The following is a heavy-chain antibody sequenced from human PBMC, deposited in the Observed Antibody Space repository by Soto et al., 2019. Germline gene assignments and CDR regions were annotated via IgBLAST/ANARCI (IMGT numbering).Heavy chain of an antibody. CDR2: MTGSGSAI. J-gene: IGHJ4*02. Sequence: EVQLVESGGGLGQPGGSLRLSCAASGFSFSNSEMNWIRQAPGKGLEWVSHMTGSGSAIYYADSVKGRFTISRDNAKNSLYLHLNSLRAEDTALYYCARSGGDYRPFDSWGQGTLVTVSS. D-gene: IGHD2-21*01. CDR3: ARSGGDYRPFDS. V-gene: IGHV3-48*03. CDR1: GFSFSNSE.